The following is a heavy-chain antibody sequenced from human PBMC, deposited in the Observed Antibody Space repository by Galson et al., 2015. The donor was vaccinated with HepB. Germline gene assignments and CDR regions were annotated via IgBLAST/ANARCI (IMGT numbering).Heavy chain of an antibody. D-gene: IGHD3-10*01. CDR1: GFIVSRNY. CDR3: ERVWGGFGNDTFDI. CDR2: IYSAGNT. J-gene: IGHJ3*02. V-gene: IGHV3-53*01. Sequence: SLRLSCAASGFIVSRNYMTWVRQAPGRGLEWVSIIYSAGNTNYADSVKGRFTTSRDNSKNTVYLQMNSMRVEDTAVDYCERVWGGFGNDTFDIWGQGTMVTVSS.